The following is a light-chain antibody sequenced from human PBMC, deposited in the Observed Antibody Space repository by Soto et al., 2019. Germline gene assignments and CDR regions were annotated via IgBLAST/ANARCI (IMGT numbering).Light chain of an antibody. Sequence: DIQLTQSPSFLSASVGDRVTITCRASQGISSYLAWYQQKPGKAPKLLIYSASTLQSGVPSRFGGSEAATAFNLTVISLQPEGFAKYGCQALYYCPLYTFGRGPKL. CDR2: SAS. V-gene: IGKV1-9*01. CDR3: QALYYCPLYT. CDR1: QGISSY. J-gene: IGKJ2*01.